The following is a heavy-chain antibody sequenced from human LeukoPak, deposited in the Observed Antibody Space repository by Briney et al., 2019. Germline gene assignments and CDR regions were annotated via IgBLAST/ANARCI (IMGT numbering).Heavy chain of an antibody. CDR2: IFYNGSI. Sequence: PSETLSLTCSVSGGSISGYYWSWMRQPPGKRLEWVGYIFYNGSIKYNSSLKSRVTISVDTSKNQFSLKLTSVTAADTAVYYCARRDFWNGYFNFWGQGTRVTVSS. V-gene: IGHV4-59*12. D-gene: IGHD3-3*01. J-gene: IGHJ4*02. CDR1: GGSISGYY. CDR3: ARRDFWNGYFNF.